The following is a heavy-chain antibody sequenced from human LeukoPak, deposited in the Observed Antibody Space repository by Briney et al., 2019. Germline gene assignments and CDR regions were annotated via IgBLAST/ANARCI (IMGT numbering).Heavy chain of an antibody. D-gene: IGHD3-22*01. J-gene: IGHJ4*02. CDR2: IYHSGST. V-gene: IGHV4-4*02. CDR1: GGSISSSNW. Sequence: SGTLSLTCAVSGGSISSSNWRSWVRQPPGKGLEWIGEIYHSGSTNYNPSLKSRVTISVDKSKNQFSLKLSSVTAADTAVYYCARDLSQDSSGSYDDYWGQGTLVTVSS. CDR3: ARDLSQDSSGSYDDY.